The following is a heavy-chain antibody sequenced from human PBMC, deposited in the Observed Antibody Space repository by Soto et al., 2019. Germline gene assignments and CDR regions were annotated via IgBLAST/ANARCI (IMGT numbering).Heavy chain of an antibody. CDR2: VYYTGST. CDR1: GGSISGSY. Sequence: SESLSLTXSVSGGSISGSYWSWIRQSPGKGLEWLGYVYYTGSTNYSPSLRSRVSISVDTSKNEFSLRLSSVTAADTAVYFCARSVAVPGAHIDYWGQGTQVTVSS. J-gene: IGHJ4*02. V-gene: IGHV4-59*01. CDR3: ARSVAVPGAHIDY. D-gene: IGHD6-19*01.